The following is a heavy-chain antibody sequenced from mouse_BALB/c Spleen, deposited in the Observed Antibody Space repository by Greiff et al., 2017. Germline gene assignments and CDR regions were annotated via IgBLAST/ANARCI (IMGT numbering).Heavy chain of an antibody. D-gene: IGHD3-3*01. J-gene: IGHJ2*01. Sequence: GGGLVQPKGSLKLSCAASGFTFNTYAMNWVRQAPGKGLEWVARIRSKSNNYATYYADSVKDRFTISRDDSQSMLYLQMNNLKTEDTAMYYCVRQGGFDYWGQGTTLTVSS. CDR2: IRSKSNNYAT. CDR3: VRQGGFDY. CDR1: GFTFNTYA. V-gene: IGHV10-1*02.